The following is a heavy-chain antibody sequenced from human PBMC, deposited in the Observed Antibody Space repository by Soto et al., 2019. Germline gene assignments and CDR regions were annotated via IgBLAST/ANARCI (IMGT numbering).Heavy chain of an antibody. CDR1: GYTFSDYF. V-gene: IGHV1-2*02. CDR2: INPKTAAT. D-gene: IGHD1-26*01. J-gene: IGHJ6*02. Sequence: QVQLVQSGAEVRKSGASVKVSCKASGYTFSDYFIQWLRQAPGQGLEWVAWINPKTAATNYAKKFRARVTLTSDTSFTTAYLELTRLIPDDTSLYYCARIKWGLDYYSGMDFWGQGTAVSVTS. CDR3: ARIKWGLDYYSGMDF.